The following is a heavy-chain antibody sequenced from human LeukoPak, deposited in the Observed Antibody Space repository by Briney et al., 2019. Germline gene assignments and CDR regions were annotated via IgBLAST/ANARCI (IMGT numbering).Heavy chain of an antibody. V-gene: IGHV3-48*04. CDR1: GFTFSSYS. CDR3: ARNNGMDV. CDR2: ISSSSSTI. Sequence: PGGSLRLSYAASGFTFSSYSMNWVRQAPGKGLEWVSYISSSSSTIYYADSVKGRFTISKDNAKNSLYLQMNSLRAEDTALYHCARNNGMDVWGQGTTVIVSS. J-gene: IGHJ6*02.